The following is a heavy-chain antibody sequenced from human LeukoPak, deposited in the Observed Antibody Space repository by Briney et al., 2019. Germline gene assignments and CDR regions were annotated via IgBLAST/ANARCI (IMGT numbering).Heavy chain of an antibody. CDR3: ARVTYDSSGYYYFDY. J-gene: IGHJ4*02. CDR2: IYTSGST. CDR1: GGSISSYY. Sequence: MPSETLSLTCTVSGGSISSYYWSWIRQPAGKGLEWIGRIYTSGSTNYNPSLKSRVTMSVDTSKNQFSLKLSSVTAADTAVYYCARVTYDSSGYYYFDYWGQGTLVTVSS. D-gene: IGHD3-22*01. V-gene: IGHV4-4*07.